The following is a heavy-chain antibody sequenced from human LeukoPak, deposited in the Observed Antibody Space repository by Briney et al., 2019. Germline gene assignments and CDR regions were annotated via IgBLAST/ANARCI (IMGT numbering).Heavy chain of an antibody. V-gene: IGHV4-59*08. CDR2: IYYSGGT. CDR1: GGSISSYY. Sequence: SETLSLTCTVSGGSISSYYWSWIRQPPGKGLEGIGYIYYSGGTNYNPSLKSRVTMLLDTSKNHISLKLTSVTAADTAIYFCARASETAMITLWGQGTLVTVSS. J-gene: IGHJ4*02. CDR3: ARASETAMITL. D-gene: IGHD5-18*01.